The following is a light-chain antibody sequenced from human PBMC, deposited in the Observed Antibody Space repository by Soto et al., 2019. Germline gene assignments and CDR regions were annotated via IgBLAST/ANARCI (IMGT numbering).Light chain of an antibody. CDR3: AAWDDSLSGRV. CDR2: ANN. CDR1: GSNVGTSY. Sequence: VLTQPPSASGTPGQRVTISCSGSGSNVGTSYVYWYQQLPGTAPKLLIYANNQRPSGVPDRFSGSKSGTSASLAISGLRSEDEADYYCAAWDDSLSGRVFGGGTKVTVL. J-gene: IGLJ3*02. V-gene: IGLV1-47*01.